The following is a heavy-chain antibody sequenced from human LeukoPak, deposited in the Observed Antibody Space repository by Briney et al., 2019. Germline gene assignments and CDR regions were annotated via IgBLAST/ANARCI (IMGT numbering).Heavy chain of an antibody. Sequence: PGGSLRLSCAASGITFSTYSMNWVRQAPGKGLEWVSSISRSSGYIYYADSVKGRFTISRDNAKNSLYLQMNSLRAEDTAVYYCARFETARTTNAFDIWGQGTMVTVSS. CDR3: ARFETARTTNAFDI. J-gene: IGHJ3*02. CDR2: ISRSSGYI. D-gene: IGHD4-11*01. CDR1: GITFSTYS. V-gene: IGHV3-21*01.